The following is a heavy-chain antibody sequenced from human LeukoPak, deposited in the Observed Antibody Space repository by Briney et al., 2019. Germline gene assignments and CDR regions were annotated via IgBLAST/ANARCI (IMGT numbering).Heavy chain of an antibody. V-gene: IGHV3-30*02. CDR3: AKDSAVRGSYPDASDI. Sequence: VDSVKGRFTLSRDNSKNTLYLQMNSLRVEDTALYYCAKDSAVRGSYPDASDIWGQGTMVTVSS. J-gene: IGHJ3*02. D-gene: IGHD1-26*01.